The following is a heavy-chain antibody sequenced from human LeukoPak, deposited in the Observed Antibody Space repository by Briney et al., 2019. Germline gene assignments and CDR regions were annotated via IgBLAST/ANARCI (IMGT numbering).Heavy chain of an antibody. Sequence: ASVKVSCKASGYTFTSYGISWVRQAPGQGLEWMGWISAYNGNTNYAQKLQGRVTMTTDTSTSTAYMELRSLRSGDTAVYYCARENNGNIRFGPLGQGTLVTVSS. V-gene: IGHV1-18*01. CDR1: GYTFTSYG. CDR3: ARENNGNIRFGP. J-gene: IGHJ5*02. CDR2: ISAYNGNT. D-gene: IGHD1-1*01.